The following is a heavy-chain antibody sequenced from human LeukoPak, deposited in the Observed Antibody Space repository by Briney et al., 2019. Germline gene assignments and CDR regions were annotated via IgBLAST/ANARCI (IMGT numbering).Heavy chain of an antibody. D-gene: IGHD6-13*01. V-gene: IGHV3-74*01. CDR1: GFPFSNYW. Sequence: GGSLRLSCAASGFPFSNYWMHWVRQAPGKGLVWVSRVNYDGSTTNYADSVKGRFTISRDNAENTLYMRMNSLRPEDTAVYYCARGYYSSSRFDSWGQGTLVNVPS. CDR3: ARGYYSSSRFDS. J-gene: IGHJ4*02. CDR2: VNYDGSTT.